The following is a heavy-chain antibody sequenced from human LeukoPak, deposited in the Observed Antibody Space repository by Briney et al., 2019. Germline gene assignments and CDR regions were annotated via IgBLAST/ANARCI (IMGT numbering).Heavy chain of an antibody. CDR3: ARDPYSGSYGNYYYYFMDV. CDR1: GFTFSSCN. CDR2: ITSGSSYI. D-gene: IGHD1-26*01. Sequence: GGSLRLSCAASGFTFSSCNMNWVRQAPGKGLEWVSSITSGSSYIYYADSVKGRFTISRDNAKNSLYLQMNSLRAEDTAVYYCARDPYSGSYGNYYYYFMDVWGKGTTVTISS. V-gene: IGHV3-21*01. J-gene: IGHJ6*03.